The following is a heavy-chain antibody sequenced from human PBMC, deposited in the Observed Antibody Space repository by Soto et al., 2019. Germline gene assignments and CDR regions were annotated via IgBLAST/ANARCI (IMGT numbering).Heavy chain of an antibody. J-gene: IGHJ6*02. CDR1: GFTFSSYD. V-gene: IGHV3-13*01. CDR2: IGTAGDT. D-gene: IGHD3-10*01. CDR3: ARGWFGETWPPKYGMDV. Sequence: GSLRLSCAASGFTFSSYDMHWVRQATGKGLEWVSAIGTAGDTYYPGSVKGRFTISRENAKNSLYLQMNSLRAGDTAVYYCARGWFGETWPPKYGMDVWGQGTTVTVSS.